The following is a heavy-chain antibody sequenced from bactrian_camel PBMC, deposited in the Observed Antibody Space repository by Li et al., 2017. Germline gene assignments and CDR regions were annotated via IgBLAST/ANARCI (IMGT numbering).Heavy chain of an antibody. CDR3: AVVSPQRPRGTLVGRCGFNV. V-gene: IGHV3S63*01. D-gene: IGHD6*01. J-gene: IGHJ4*01. CDR2: IFDSDHVK. Sequence: QVQLVESGGGSVQSGGSLRLTCAVSGFQLTNFCAGWFRQAPGKEREAVAIFDSDHVKMYSDSVKGRFTLSRDNAENTLILEMNSLKPEDSAMYSCAVVSPQRPRGTLVGRCGFNVWGQGTQVTVS. CDR1: GFQLTNFC.